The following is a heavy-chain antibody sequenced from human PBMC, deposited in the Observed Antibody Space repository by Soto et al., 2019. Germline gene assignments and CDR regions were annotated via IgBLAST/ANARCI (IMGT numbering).Heavy chain of an antibody. CDR1: GYTFTSYA. D-gene: IGHD3-3*01. CDR2: INAGNGNT. J-gene: IGHJ6*02. Sequence: ASVKVSCKASGYTFTSYAMRWVRQAPGQRLEWMGWINAGNGNTKYSQKFQGRVTITRDTSASTAYMELSSLRSEDTAVYYCARDNYDFWSGYPRMDYYYGMDVWGQGTTVTVSS. CDR3: ARDNYDFWSGYPRMDYYYGMDV. V-gene: IGHV1-3*01.